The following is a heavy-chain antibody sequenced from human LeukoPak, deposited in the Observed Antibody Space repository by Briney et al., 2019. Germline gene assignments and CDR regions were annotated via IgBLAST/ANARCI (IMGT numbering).Heavy chain of an antibody. CDR3: ARAWGSSEEYFDY. V-gene: IGHV1-18*01. CDR2: ISAYNGNT. CDR1: DYTFSNYG. D-gene: IGHD3-16*01. Sequence: ASVKVSCKASDYTFSNYGITWVRQAPGQGLEWMGWISAYNGNTKYAQRLQGRVTLTTDTSTSTAHMGLRSLRSDDTAVYYCARAWGSSEEYFDYWGQGTLVTVSS. J-gene: IGHJ4*02.